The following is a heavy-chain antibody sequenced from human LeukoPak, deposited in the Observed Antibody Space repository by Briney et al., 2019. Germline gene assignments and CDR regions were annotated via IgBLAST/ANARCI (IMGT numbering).Heavy chain of an antibody. Sequence: SETLPLTSSVSGGSISSYYGSWIRQPPGKGLEWIGYISPTGGTNYNPSLTGRVTVSVDTSKNLFSLILDPVTAADTAVYFCARRSVTRWYYSDWGQGTLVTVSS. J-gene: IGHJ4*02. CDR1: GGSISSYY. CDR3: ARRSVTRWYYSD. D-gene: IGHD3-10*01. CDR2: ISPTGGT. V-gene: IGHV4-4*09.